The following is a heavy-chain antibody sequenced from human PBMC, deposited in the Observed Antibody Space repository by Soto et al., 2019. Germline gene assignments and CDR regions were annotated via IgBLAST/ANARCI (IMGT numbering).Heavy chain of an antibody. CDR3: ARAEIVVVPAAANYYMDV. J-gene: IGHJ6*03. Sequence: TSETLSLTCTVSGGSISSYYWSWIRQPPGKGLEWIGYIYYSGSTNYNPSLKSRVTISVDTSKNQFSLKLSSVTAADTAVYYCARAEIVVVPAAANYYMDVWGKGTTVTVSS. CDR2: IYYSGST. CDR1: GGSISSYY. V-gene: IGHV4-59*01. D-gene: IGHD2-2*01.